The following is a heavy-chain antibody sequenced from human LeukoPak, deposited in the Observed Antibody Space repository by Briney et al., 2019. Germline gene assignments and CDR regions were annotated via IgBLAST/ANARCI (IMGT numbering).Heavy chain of an antibody. CDR2: ISYDASNK. J-gene: IGHJ4*02. Sequence: GRSLRLSCAASGFTFNTYGMHWVRQAPGKGLECVAVISYDASNKNYADPVKGRFTISRDYSKNTVYLQMNSLRAEDTAVYFCAKGVGGYTIGYYFDYWGQGTPVTVSS. V-gene: IGHV3-30*18. CDR1: GFTFNTYG. CDR3: AKGVGGYTIGYYFDY. D-gene: IGHD5-18*01.